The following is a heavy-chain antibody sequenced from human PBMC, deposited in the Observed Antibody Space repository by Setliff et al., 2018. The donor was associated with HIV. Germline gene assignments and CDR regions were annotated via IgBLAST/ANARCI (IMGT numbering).Heavy chain of an antibody. D-gene: IGHD3-16*02. Sequence: VASVKVSCKTSGYIFSAYYVHWLRRAPGQGLEWMGWINYSNGDTNYAEKFQGRVTMTRDTSTSTVYMDLNRLTSDDTAVYYCALANIVSTARWNHWGRGTLGTVSS. CDR2: INYSNGDT. J-gene: IGHJ5*02. CDR1: GYIFSAYY. CDR3: ALANIVSTARWNH. V-gene: IGHV1-2*02.